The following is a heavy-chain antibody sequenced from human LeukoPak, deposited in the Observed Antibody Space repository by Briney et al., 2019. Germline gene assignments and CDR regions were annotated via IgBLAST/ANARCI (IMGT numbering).Heavy chain of an antibody. J-gene: IGHJ4*02. CDR2: IYHSGST. Sequence: GSLRLSCAASGFTFSRYSMNWVRQAPGKGLEWIGSIYHSGSTYYNPSLKSRVTISLDTSENQFSLKLSSVTAADTAVYYCARDLYSSGWGYFDYWGQGTLVTVSS. CDR1: GFTFSRYS. D-gene: IGHD6-19*01. CDR3: ARDLYSSGWGYFDY. V-gene: IGHV4-38-2*02.